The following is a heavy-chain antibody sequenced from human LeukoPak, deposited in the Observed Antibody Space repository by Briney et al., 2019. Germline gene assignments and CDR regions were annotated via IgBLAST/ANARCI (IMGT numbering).Heavy chain of an antibody. V-gene: IGHV4-59*01. D-gene: IGHD3-3*01. CDR1: GGSISGYY. J-gene: IGHJ5*02. CDR2: IYYSGST. CDR3: ARVLLSNYDFWSGYSNWFDP. Sequence: SETLSLTCTVSGGSISGYYWSWIRQPPGKGLEWIGYIYYSGSTNYNPSLKSRVTISVDTSKNQFSLKLSSVTAADTAVYYCARVLLSNYDFWSGYSNWFDPWGQGTLVTVSS.